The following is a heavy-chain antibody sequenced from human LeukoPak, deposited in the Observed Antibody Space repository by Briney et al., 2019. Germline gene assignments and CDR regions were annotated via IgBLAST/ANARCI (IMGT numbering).Heavy chain of an antibody. J-gene: IGHJ4*02. V-gene: IGHV3-21*01. CDR3: AKQRIAVADPIDY. D-gene: IGHD6-19*01. Sequence: GSLRLSCAASGFTFSSYSMNWVRQAPGKGLEWVSSISSSSSYIYYADSVKGRFTISRDNAKNSLYLQMNSLRAEDTAVYYCAKQRIAVADPIDYWGQGTLVTVSS. CDR2: ISSSSSYI. CDR1: GFTFSSYS.